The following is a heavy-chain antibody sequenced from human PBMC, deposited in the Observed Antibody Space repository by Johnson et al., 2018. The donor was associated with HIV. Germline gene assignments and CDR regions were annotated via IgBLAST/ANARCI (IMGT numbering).Heavy chain of an antibody. Sequence: VQLVESGGGVVRPGGSLRLSCAASGFTFTYYAMSWVRQAPGKGLEWVSGISGSGGSTYYADSVKGRFTISRDNSKNTLFLQMNSLRAEDTAVYYCAREMAATNAWALDIWGQGTMVTVSS. D-gene: IGHD5-24*01. CDR3: AREMAATNAWALDI. CDR1: GFTFTYYA. J-gene: IGHJ3*02. V-gene: IGHV3-23*04. CDR2: ISGSGGST.